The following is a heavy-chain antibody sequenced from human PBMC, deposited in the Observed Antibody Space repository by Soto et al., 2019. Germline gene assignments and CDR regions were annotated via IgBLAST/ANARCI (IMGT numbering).Heavy chain of an antibody. V-gene: IGHV4-30-2*01. D-gene: IGHD2-2*01. CDR1: GGSISSGGYS. CDR2: IYHSGST. CDR3: ARVPDR. Sequence: SETLSLTCAVSGGSISSGGYSWILIRQPPGKGLEWIGYIYHSGSTYYNPSLKSRVTISVDRSKNQFSLKLSSVTAADTAVYYCARVPDRWGQGTLVTVSS. J-gene: IGHJ5*02.